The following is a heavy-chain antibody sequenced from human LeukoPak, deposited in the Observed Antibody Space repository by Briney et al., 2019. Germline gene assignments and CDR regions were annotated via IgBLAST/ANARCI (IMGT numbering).Heavy chain of an antibody. CDR2: IYYSGTT. CDR3: ARESSSSPDY. Sequence: SETLSLTCTVSGGSITSSSHHWGWLRQPPGKGLEWIGSIYYSGTTYYKPSLRSRDTISVDTSKNQFYLRLTSVTAADSAMYYCARESSSSPDYWGQGTLVTVSS. D-gene: IGHD6-6*01. V-gene: IGHV4-39*07. CDR1: GGSITSSSHH. J-gene: IGHJ4*02.